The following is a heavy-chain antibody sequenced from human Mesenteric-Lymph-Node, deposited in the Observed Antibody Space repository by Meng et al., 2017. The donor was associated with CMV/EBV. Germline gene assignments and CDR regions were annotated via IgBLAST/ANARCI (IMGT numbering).Heavy chain of an antibody. V-gene: IGHV4-34*01. CDR1: GGSFSGYY. J-gene: IGHJ4*02. CDR2: INHSGST. CDR3: ARGSSYDILTGYFDY. D-gene: IGHD3-9*01. Sequence: HVELLQVGAGLLKASETLSVTCAVYGGSFSGYYWNWIRQSPEKGLEWIGEINHSGSTTYNPSFTSRIIISVDTSTNQISLNMSSVTAADTAVYYCARGSSYDILTGYFDYWGQGALVTVSS.